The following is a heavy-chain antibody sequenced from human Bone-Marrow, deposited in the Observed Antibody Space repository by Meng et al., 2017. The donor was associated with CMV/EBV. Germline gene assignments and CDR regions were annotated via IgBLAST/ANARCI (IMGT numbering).Heavy chain of an antibody. D-gene: IGHD3-10*01. CDR3: AKDKGITMVRGVIYYYYGMDV. J-gene: IGHJ6*02. Sequence: GGSLRLSCAASGFTFSSYDMHWVRQAPGKGLEWVAFIRYDGSNKYYADSVKGRFTISRDNSKNTLYLQMNSLRAEDTAVYYCAKDKGITMVRGVIYYYYGMDVWGQGTTVTVSS. V-gene: IGHV3-30*02. CDR1: GFTFSSYD. CDR2: IRYDGSNK.